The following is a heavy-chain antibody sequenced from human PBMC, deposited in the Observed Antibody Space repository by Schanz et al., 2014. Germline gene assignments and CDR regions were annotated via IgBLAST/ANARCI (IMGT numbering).Heavy chain of an antibody. CDR1: GFTFSSYA. D-gene: IGHD2-2*01. CDR2: IWYNGSNK. Sequence: QGQLVESGGGVVQPGRSLRLSCAASGFTFSSYAMHWVRQAPGKGLEWVAVIWYNGSNKYYADSVRGRFTISRDNSKNTSYLQMNNRRAEDAAVYYCARDRVRASNYFDYWGQGTLVTVSS. V-gene: IGHV3-33*08. J-gene: IGHJ4*02. CDR3: ARDRVRASNYFDY.